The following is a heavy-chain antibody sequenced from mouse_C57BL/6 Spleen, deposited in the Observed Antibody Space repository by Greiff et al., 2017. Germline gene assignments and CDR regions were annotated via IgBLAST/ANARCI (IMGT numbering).Heavy chain of an antibody. CDR3: ARSSAYYSNAWFAY. Sequence: QVQLKQPGAELVRPGSSVKLSCKASGYTFTSYWMHWVKQRPIQGLEWIGNIDPSDSETHYNQKFKDKATLTVDKSSSTAYMQLSSLTSEDSAVYYCARSSAYYSNAWFAYWGQGTLVTVSA. D-gene: IGHD2-5*01. CDR2: IDPSDSET. V-gene: IGHV1-52*01. CDR1: GYTFTSYW. J-gene: IGHJ3*01.